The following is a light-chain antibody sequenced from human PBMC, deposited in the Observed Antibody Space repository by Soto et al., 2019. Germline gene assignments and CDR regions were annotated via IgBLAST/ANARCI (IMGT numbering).Light chain of an antibody. CDR2: DAS. J-gene: IGKJ1*01. CDR1: QSVSGW. Sequence: TQSPSTLSASVGDRVTITCRASQSVSGWLAWYQQKPGKAPKLLIYDASSLESGVPSRFSGTGSGTEFTLTISSLQPDDFATYYCQQYKSYWTFGQGTKVDIK. V-gene: IGKV1-5*01. CDR3: QQYKSYWT.